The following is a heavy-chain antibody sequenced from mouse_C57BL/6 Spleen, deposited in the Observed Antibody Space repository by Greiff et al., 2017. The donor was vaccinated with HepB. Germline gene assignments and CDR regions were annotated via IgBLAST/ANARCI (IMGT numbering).Heavy chain of an antibody. CDR3: ARYGSSYNYAMDY. D-gene: IGHD1-1*01. J-gene: IGHJ4*01. CDR2: IRNKANGYTT. V-gene: IGHV7-3*01. CDR1: GFTFTDYY. Sequence: EVMLVESGGGLVQPGGSLSLSCAASGFTFTDYYMSWVRQPPGKALEWLGFIRNKANGYTTEYSASVKGRFTISRDNSQSILYLQMNALRAEDSATYYCARYGSSYNYAMDYWGQGTSVTVSS.